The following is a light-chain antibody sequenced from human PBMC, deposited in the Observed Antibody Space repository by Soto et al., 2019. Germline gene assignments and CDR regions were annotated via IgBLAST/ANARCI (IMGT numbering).Light chain of an antibody. V-gene: IGLV1-40*01. CDR2: GNS. CDR1: SANIGAGYD. CDR3: QSYDSSRSGSV. Sequence: QSVLTQPHSVSGSPGQRVTISCTGSSANIGAGYDVHWYQQLPATAPKLLIYGNSNRPSGVPDRFSGSKSGTSASLAITGLQAEDEADYYCQSYDSSRSGSVFGGGTKVTVL. J-gene: IGLJ2*01.